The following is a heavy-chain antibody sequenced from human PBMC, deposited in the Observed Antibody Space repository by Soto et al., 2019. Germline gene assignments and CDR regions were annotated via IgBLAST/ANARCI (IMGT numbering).Heavy chain of an antibody. J-gene: IGHJ4*02. D-gene: IGHD3-9*01. V-gene: IGHV3-48*02. CDR3: ARASLEGYDILTGYYRGAYFDY. Sequence: EVQLVESGGGLVQPGGSLRLSCAASGFTFSRYSMNWVRQAPGKGLEWVSYISSSSSTIYYADSVKGRFTISRDNAKNSLYLQMNSLRDEDTAVYYCARASLEGYDILTGYYRGAYFDYWGQGTLVTVSS. CDR1: GFTFSRYS. CDR2: ISSSSSTI.